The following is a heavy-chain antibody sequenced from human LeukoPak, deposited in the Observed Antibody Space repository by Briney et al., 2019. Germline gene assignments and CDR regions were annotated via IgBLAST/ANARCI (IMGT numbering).Heavy chain of an antibody. D-gene: IGHD2-15*01. Sequence: SVKVSCKASGYTFTSYYMHWVRQAPGQGLEWMGRIIPILGIANYAQKFQGRVTITADKSTSTAYMELSSLRSEDTAVYYCASAVVVAATLALDYWGQGTLVTVSS. J-gene: IGHJ4*02. CDR3: ASAVVVAATLALDY. CDR2: IIPILGIA. V-gene: IGHV1-69*02. CDR1: GYTFTSYY.